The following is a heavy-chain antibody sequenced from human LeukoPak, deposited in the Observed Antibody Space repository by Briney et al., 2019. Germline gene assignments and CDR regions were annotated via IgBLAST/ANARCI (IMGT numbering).Heavy chain of an antibody. D-gene: IGHD4-23*01. V-gene: IGHV4-34*01. CDR3: ARGLTMVVTAWNFDY. CDR1: GGSFSGYY. CDR2: INHSGST. Sequence: KPSETLSLTCAVYGGSFSGYYWSWIRQPPGKGLEWIGEINHSGSTNYNPSLKSRVTISVDTSKNQFSLKLSSVTAADTAVYYCARGLTMVVTAWNFDYWGQGSLVTVSS. J-gene: IGHJ4*02.